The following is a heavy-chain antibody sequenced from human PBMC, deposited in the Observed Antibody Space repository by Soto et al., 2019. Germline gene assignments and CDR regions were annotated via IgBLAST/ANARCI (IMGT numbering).Heavy chain of an antibody. D-gene: IGHD6-13*01. CDR1: GFTFSSYA. Sequence: PGGSLRLSCAASGFTFSSYAMHWVRQAPGKGLEWVAVISYDGSNKYYADSVKGRFTISRDNSKNTLYLQMNSLRAEDTAVYYCARDGVYYFDYWGQETLVTVSS. CDR2: ISYDGSNK. J-gene: IGHJ4*02. CDR3: ARDGVYYFDY. V-gene: IGHV3-30-3*01.